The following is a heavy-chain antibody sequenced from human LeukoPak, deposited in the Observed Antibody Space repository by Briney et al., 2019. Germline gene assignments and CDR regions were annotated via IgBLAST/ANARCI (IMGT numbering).Heavy chain of an antibody. CDR1: GFTFDDYA. Sequence: PGRSLRLSCAASGFTFDDYAMHWVRQAPGKGLEWVSGISWNSDSAGYVDCVKGRFTISRDNAKNSLYLQMNSLRTEDTALYYCAKDLGAGEPYYYGMDVWGQGTTVTVSS. D-gene: IGHD1-14*01. V-gene: IGHV3-9*01. CDR3: AKDLGAGEPYYYGMDV. CDR2: ISWNSDSA. J-gene: IGHJ6*02.